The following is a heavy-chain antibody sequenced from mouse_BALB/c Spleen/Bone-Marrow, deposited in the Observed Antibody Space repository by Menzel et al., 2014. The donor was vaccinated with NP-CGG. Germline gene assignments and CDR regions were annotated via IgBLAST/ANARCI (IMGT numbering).Heavy chain of an antibody. V-gene: IGHV1-82*01. CDR2: IYPGDGDT. Sequence: VQLQQSGPELVKPGASVKISCKASGYAFSSSWMNWVKQRPGQGLEWIGRIYPGDGDTKYNGKFKGKATLTADKSSSTAYMQLSSLTSVDSAVYFCARSDAYRDMDYWGQGTSVTVSS. CDR1: GYAFSSSW. J-gene: IGHJ4*01. D-gene: IGHD2-3*01. CDR3: ARSDAYRDMDY.